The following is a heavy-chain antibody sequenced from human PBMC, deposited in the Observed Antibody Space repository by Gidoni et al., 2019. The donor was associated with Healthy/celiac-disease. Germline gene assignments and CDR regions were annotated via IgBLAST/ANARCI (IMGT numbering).Heavy chain of an antibody. J-gene: IGHJ6*02. CDR3: AREGDLYGMDV. CDR1: GGSISSYY. Sequence: QVQLQESRPGLVKPSATLSLTCTGPGGSISSYYWSWIRQPPGKGLEWIGYIYYSGSTNYNPSLKSRVTISVDTSKNQFSLKLSSVTAADTAVYYCAREGDLYGMDVWGQGTTVTVSS. V-gene: IGHV4-59*01. D-gene: IGHD3-16*01. CDR2: IYYSGST.